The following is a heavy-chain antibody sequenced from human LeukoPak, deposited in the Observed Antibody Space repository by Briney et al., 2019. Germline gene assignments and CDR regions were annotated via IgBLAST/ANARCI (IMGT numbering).Heavy chain of an antibody. Sequence: SETLSLTCTVSGGSISSYYCSWIRQPPGKGLEWSGYIYYSGSTNYNPSLKSRVTISVDTSKNQFSLKLSSVTAADTAVYYCARGVSTTVTTWNAFDIWGQGTMVTVSS. CDR2: IYYSGST. V-gene: IGHV4-59*01. J-gene: IGHJ3*02. CDR1: GGSISSYY. CDR3: ARGVSTTVTTWNAFDI. D-gene: IGHD4-17*01.